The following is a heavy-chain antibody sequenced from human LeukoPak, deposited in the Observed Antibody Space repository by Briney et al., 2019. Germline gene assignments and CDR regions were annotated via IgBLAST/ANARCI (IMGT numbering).Heavy chain of an antibody. D-gene: IGHD2-15*01. CDR2: IRYDGSKK. CDR1: GFTFSSYG. V-gene: IGHV3-30*02. Sequence: GGSLRLSCAASGFTFSSYGMHWVRRAPAKGLEWVAFIRYDGSKKYYADSVKGRFTISRDNSKNTLYLQMNSLRAEDTAVSYCAKTRPVVVVAADFDYWGQGTLVTVSS. CDR3: AKTRPVVVVAADFDY. J-gene: IGHJ4*02.